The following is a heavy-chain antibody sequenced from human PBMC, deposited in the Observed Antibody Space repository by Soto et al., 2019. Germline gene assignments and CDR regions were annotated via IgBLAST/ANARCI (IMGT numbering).Heavy chain of an antibody. D-gene: IGHD4-4*01. Sequence: QGQLQESGPGLVKPSQTLSLTCTVSGGSISSGGYYWSWIRPHPGKGLEWIGYIYYSGSTYYNPSLKSRVTISVDTSKNQFSLKLSSVTAADTTVYYCASGDYSNPYYYYYGMDVWGQGTTVTVSS. CDR3: ASGDYSNPYYYYYGMDV. V-gene: IGHV4-31*03. J-gene: IGHJ6*02. CDR1: GGSISSGGYY. CDR2: IYYSGST.